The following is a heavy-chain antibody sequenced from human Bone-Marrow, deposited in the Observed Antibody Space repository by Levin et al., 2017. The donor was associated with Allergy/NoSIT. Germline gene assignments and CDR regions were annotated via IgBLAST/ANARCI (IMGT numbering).Heavy chain of an antibody. CDR3: ARDLRYPHNYGMDV. J-gene: IGHJ6*02. D-gene: IGHD3-16*01. V-gene: IGHV1-69*06. CDR2: IIPIFGTA. Sequence: SVKVSCKASGGTFSSYAISWVRQAPGQGLEWMGGIIPIFGTANYAQKFQGRVTITADKSTSTAYMELSSLRSEDTAVYYCARDLRYPHNYGMDVWGQGTTVTVSS. CDR1: GGTFSSYA.